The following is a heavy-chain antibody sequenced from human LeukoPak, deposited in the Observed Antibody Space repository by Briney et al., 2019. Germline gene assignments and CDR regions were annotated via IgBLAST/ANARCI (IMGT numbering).Heavy chain of an antibody. V-gene: IGHV4-31*03. J-gene: IGHJ4*02. D-gene: IGHD5-12*01. CDR2: IYYSGNT. Sequence: KPSETLSLTCTVSGGSINGGGYYWSWIRQYPGKGLEWIGDIYYSGNTYYNPSLKSRVTISVDTSKNQFSLRLSSVTAADTAVYYCERRGYSAYDLDYWGQGTLVTVSS. CDR3: ERRGYSAYDLDY. CDR1: GGSINGGGYY.